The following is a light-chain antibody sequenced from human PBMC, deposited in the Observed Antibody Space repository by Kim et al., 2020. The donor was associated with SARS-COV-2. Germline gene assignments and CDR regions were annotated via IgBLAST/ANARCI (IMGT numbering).Light chain of an antibody. V-gene: IGKV1-39*01. CDR3: QQSYSTPFT. J-gene: IGKJ4*01. CDR1: QRISNY. Sequence: ASVGDGVTITCRASQRISNYLNWYQQKPGRAPKLLIYEGANLQRGVPSRFSGSGSGTDFTLTISGLQSEDFATYHCQQSYSTPFTFGGGTKVDIK. CDR2: EGA.